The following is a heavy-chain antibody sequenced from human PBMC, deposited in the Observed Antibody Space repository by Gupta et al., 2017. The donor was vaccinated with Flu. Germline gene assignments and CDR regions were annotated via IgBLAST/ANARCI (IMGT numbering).Heavy chain of an antibody. CDR1: GFTFSSYS. Sequence: EVQLVESGGGLVKPGGSLRLSCAASGFTFSSYSMNWVRQAPGKGLEWVASISSSSSYIYYADSVKGRVTISRDNAKNSLYLQMNSLRAEDTAVYYCARDPLTICGEGVVAFDIWGQGTMVTVSS. J-gene: IGHJ3*02. CDR3: ARDPLTICGEGVVAFDI. CDR2: ISSSSSYI. D-gene: IGHD3-3*01. V-gene: IGHV3-21*01.